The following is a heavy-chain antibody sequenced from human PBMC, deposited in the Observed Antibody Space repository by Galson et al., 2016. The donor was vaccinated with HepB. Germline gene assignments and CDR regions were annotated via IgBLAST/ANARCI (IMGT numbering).Heavy chain of an antibody. J-gene: IGHJ4*02. CDR1: GFNSSSYG. V-gene: IGHV3-33*01. Sequence: SLRLSCAPSGFNSSSYGMHWVRQAPGKGLEWVALIWSHGGEKYYADSVKGRFTISRDNSKNTMYLQMNSLRAEDTAVYYCYYSGFWGLGTLVTVSS. CDR3: YYSGF. CDR2: IWSHGGEK.